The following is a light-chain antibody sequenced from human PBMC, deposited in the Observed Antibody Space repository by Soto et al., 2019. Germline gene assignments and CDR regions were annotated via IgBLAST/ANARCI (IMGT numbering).Light chain of an antibody. CDR3: QQSYSTAWA. CDR2: AAS. CDR1: QGISDF. Sequence: DIQMTQSTSSLSASVGDRVTISCRASQGISDFLNWYQQKPGKAPKLLIYAASSLQSGVPSRFSGSGSGTDFTLTISSLQPEDSATYYCQQSYSTAWAFGQGTKVEIK. V-gene: IGKV1-39*01. J-gene: IGKJ1*01.